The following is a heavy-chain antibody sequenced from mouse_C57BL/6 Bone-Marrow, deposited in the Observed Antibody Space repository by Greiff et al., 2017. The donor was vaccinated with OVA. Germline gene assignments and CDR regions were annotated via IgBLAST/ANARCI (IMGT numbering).Heavy chain of an antibody. Sequence: EVMLVESGGGLVQPGGSMKLSCAASGFTFSDAWMDWVRQSPEKGLEWVAEIRNKANNHATYYAESVKGRFTISRDDSKSSVYLQMNSLRAEDTGIYYCTRRGYYGHYAMDYWGQGTSVTVSS. D-gene: IGHD1-1*01. J-gene: IGHJ4*01. V-gene: IGHV6-6*01. CDR2: IRNKANNHAT. CDR1: GFTFSDAW. CDR3: TRRGYYGHYAMDY.